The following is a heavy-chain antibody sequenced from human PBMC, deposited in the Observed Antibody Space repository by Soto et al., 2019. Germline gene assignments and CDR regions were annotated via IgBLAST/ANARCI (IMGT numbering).Heavy chain of an antibody. CDR1: GGSVSSGIYY. CDR3: ARALTYGPGTGDYGMDV. J-gene: IGHJ6*02. CDR2: IYYSGST. D-gene: IGHD3-10*01. Sequence: SETLSRTCTVSGGSVSSGIYYWIWIRQPPGKVLEWIGYIYYSGSTNYNPSLKSRVTISVDTSKDQFSLKLSSVTAADTAGYYWARALTYGPGTGDYGMDVWGQGTTVTVSS. V-gene: IGHV4-61*01.